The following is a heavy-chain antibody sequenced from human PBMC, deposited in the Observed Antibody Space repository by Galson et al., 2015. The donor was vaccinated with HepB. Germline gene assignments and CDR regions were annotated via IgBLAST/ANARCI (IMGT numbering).Heavy chain of an antibody. V-gene: IGHV1-18*01. CDR1: GYTFTSYG. Sequence: SVKVSCKASGYTFTSYGISWVRQAPGQGLEWMGWISAYNGNTNYAQKLQGRVTMTTDTSTSTAYMELRSLRSEDTAVYYCEVRYSSSSEFPPEDYYYYYMDVWGKGTTVTVSS. D-gene: IGHD6-6*01. CDR2: ISAYNGNT. CDR3: EVRYSSSSEFPPEDYYYYYMDV. J-gene: IGHJ6*03.